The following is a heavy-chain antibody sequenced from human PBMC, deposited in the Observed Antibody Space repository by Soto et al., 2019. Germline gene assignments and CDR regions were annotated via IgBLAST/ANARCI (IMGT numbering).Heavy chain of an antibody. J-gene: IGHJ5*02. V-gene: IGHV1-2*04. Sequence: QVQLVQSGAEVKKTGSSVKVSCKASGYTFTGYYMHWVRQAPGQGLEWMGWINPNSGGTNYAQKFQGWVTMTRDTTISTAYMELSRLRSDDTAVYYCARGRGVRFLEWSHSDWFDPWGQGTLVTVSS. CDR2: INPNSGGT. CDR1: GYTFTGYY. D-gene: IGHD3-3*01. CDR3: ARGRGVRFLEWSHSDWFDP.